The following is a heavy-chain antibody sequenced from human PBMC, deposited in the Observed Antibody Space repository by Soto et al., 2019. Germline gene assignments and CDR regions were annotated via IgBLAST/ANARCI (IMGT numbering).Heavy chain of an antibody. Sequence: GASVKVSCKASGFTFTSSAVQWVRQARGRRLEWIGWVVVGSGNTNYAQKFQERVTITRDMSTSTAYMELSSLRSEDTAVYYCAAEAVLRFLEWPVDAFDIWGQGTMVTVSS. CDR2: VVVGSGNT. CDR1: GFTFTSSA. D-gene: IGHD3-3*01. V-gene: IGHV1-58*01. CDR3: AAEAVLRFLEWPVDAFDI. J-gene: IGHJ3*02.